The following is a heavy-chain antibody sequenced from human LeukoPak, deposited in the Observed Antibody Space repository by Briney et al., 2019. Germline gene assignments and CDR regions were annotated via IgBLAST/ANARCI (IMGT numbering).Heavy chain of an antibody. D-gene: IGHD1-1*01. CDR2: IYSGGST. CDR1: GFTFSSYA. CDR3: ARDDGGHDAFDI. J-gene: IGHJ3*02. V-gene: IGHV3-66*01. Sequence: GGSLRLSCAASGFTFSSYAMSWVRQAPGKGLEWVSVIYSGGSTYYADSVKGRFTISRDNSKNTLYLQMNSLRAEDTAVYYCARDDGGHDAFDIWGQGTMVTVSS.